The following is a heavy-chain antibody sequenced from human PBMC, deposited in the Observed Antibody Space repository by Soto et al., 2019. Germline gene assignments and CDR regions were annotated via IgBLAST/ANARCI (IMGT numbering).Heavy chain of an antibody. V-gene: IGHV5-10-1*01. CDR3: ARHPAAQKYYYDSSGYYHNWFDP. Sequence: GEPMKISCKGSGYSFTSYWISWVRQMPGKGLVWMGRIDPSDSYTNYSPSFQGHVTISADKSISTAYLQWSSLKASDTAMYYCARHPAAQKYYYDSSGYYHNWFDPWGEGTLVTGSS. J-gene: IGHJ5*02. CDR2: IDPSDSYT. CDR1: GYSFTSYW. D-gene: IGHD3-22*01.